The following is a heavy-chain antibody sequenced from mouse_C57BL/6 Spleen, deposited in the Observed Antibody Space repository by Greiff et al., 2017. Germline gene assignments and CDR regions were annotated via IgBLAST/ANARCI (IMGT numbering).Heavy chain of an antibody. CDR3: TRSGVTDYYAMDY. CDR1: GYTFTDYE. CDR2: IDPETGGT. J-gene: IGHJ4*01. Sequence: VQLQQSGAELVRPGASVTLSCKASGYTFTDYEMPWVKQTPVHGLEWIGAIDPETGGTAYNQKFTGKAILTADKSSSTAYMELRSLTSEDSAVYYCTRSGVTDYYAMDYWGQGTSVTVSS. D-gene: IGHD2-2*01. V-gene: IGHV1-15*01.